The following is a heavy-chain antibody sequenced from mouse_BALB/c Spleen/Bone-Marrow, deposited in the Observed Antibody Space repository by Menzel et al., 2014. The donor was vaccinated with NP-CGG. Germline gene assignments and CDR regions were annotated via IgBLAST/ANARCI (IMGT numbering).Heavy chain of an antibody. Sequence: EVKLMESGGGLVQPGGSLRLSCATSGFTFTDYYVSWVRQPPGKALEWLGFLRNKANGYTTEYSASVKGRFTISRDNSQSILYLQMNTLRAEDGATYYCARDIGNYVRFAYWGQGTLVTVSA. D-gene: IGHD2-1*01. J-gene: IGHJ3*01. CDR3: ARDIGNYVRFAY. CDR1: GFTFTDYY. V-gene: IGHV7-3*02. CDR2: LRNKANGYTT.